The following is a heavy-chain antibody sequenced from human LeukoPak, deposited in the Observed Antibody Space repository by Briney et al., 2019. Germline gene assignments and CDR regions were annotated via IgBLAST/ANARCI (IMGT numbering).Heavy chain of an antibody. V-gene: IGHV3-30*04. J-gene: IGHJ3*02. CDR3: ARSVYSSSSRSGDAFDI. D-gene: IGHD6-6*01. CDR2: ISYDGSNK. CDR1: GLSFSSYV. Sequence: QSGGSLRLSCAASGLSFSSYVMHWVRQAPGKGLEWVAVISYDGSNKYYADSVKGRFTISRDNSKNTLYLQMNSQRAEDTAVYYCARSVYSSSSRSGDAFDIWGQGAMVTVSS.